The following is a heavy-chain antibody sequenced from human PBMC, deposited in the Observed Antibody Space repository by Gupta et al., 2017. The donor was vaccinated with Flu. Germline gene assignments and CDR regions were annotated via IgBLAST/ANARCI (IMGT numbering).Heavy chain of an antibody. CDR2: INTDNKNT. J-gene: IGHJ6*03. CDR3: ARNQIGATDYYYYMDV. V-gene: IGHV1-18*01. CDR1: GYIFYHYG. D-gene: IGHD1-14*01. Sequence: QVQLVQSGAELKKPGASVKVSCKTSGYIFYHYGISWVRQAPGQGLEWMGWINTDNKNTNYLEKFQGRVTMTTDTSTSTAYMELRSLGSDDTAVYYCARNQIGATDYYYYMDVWGKGTTVAVSS.